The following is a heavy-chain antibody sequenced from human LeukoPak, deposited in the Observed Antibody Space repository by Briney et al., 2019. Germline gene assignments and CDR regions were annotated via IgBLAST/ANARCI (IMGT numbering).Heavy chain of an antibody. Sequence: GGSLRLSCAASGFTVSSNYMSWVRQAPGKGLEWVASINQDGSEKHYLDSVKGRFTISRDNAQSSLSLQMNTLRVEDTTVYYCAKDGDGVSTMPFDYWGQGTLVTVSS. D-gene: IGHD2-2*01. CDR2: INQDGSEK. CDR1: GFTVSSNY. V-gene: IGHV3-7*01. CDR3: AKDGDGVSTMPFDY. J-gene: IGHJ4*02.